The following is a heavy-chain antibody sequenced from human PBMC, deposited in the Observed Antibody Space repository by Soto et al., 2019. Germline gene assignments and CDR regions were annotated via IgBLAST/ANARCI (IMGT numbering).Heavy chain of an antibody. CDR1: GGSFSGYY. CDR2: INHSGST. J-gene: IGHJ4*02. CDR3: ARGKGRYYYDSSGYYHLDY. Sequence: QVQLQQWGAGLLKPSETLSLTCAVYGGSFSGYYWSWIRQPPGKGLEWIGEINHSGSTNYNPSLKSRVTISVDTYKYQFSLKLSSVTAADTAVYYCARGKGRYYYDSSGYYHLDYWGQGTLVTVSS. V-gene: IGHV4-34*01. D-gene: IGHD3-22*01.